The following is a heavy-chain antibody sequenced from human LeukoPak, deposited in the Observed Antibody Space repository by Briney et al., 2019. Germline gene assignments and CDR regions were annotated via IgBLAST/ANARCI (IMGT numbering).Heavy chain of an antibody. CDR2: ISGSGGST. Sequence: PGGSLRLSCAASGFTFSSYAMSWVRQAPGKGLEWVSAISGSGGSTYYADSVKGRFTISRDNSKNTLYLQMNSLRAEDTAVYYCAKLPYYDFWSGNNWFDPWGQGTLVTVSS. D-gene: IGHD3-3*01. CDR1: GFTFSSYA. J-gene: IGHJ5*02. CDR3: AKLPYYDFWSGNNWFDP. V-gene: IGHV3-23*01.